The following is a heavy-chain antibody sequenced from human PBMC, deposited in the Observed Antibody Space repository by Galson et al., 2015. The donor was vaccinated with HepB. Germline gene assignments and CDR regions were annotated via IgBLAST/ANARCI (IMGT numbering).Heavy chain of an antibody. CDR2: ISYDGSNK. Sequence: SLRLSCAASGFTFSSYGMHWVRQAPGTGLEWVALISYDGSNKDYTDSVKGRFTISRDNSKTTLYLQMNSLRPEDTAVYYCVKCLLRYFDWSTDYYYGMDVWGQGTTVSVSS. CDR1: GFTFSSYG. J-gene: IGHJ6*02. CDR3: VKCLLRYFDWSTDYYYGMDV. V-gene: IGHV3-30*18. D-gene: IGHD3-9*01.